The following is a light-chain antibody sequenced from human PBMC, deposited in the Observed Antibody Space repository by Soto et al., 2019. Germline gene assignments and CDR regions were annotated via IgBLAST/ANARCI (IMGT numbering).Light chain of an antibody. J-gene: IGKJ4*01. CDR1: QTLSNS. CDR3: QQYNQWPLT. CDR2: DAS. Sequence: EIALTQSQGTLSLSPGESATLSCLASQTLSNSFIAWYQQKPGQAPRLLIYDASTRATGVPARFSGSGSGTEFTLTINSLQSEDFAIYYCQQYNQWPLTFGGGTKVDIK. V-gene: IGKV3-15*01.